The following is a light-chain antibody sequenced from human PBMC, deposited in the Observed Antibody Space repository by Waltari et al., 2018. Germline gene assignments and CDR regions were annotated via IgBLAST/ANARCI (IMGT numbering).Light chain of an antibody. V-gene: IGLV4-60*03. CDR2: VEGSGSY. J-gene: IGLJ2*01. Sequence: QPLLTQSSSASASLGSSVKLTCSLSSAHTIYIIAWHQHQPGKAPRYLMKVEGSGSYNKGSGVPDRFSGSSSGADRYLTISNLQSEDEADYYCETWDTNTHHFGGGTKLTVL. CDR1: SAHTIYI. CDR3: ETWDTNTHH.